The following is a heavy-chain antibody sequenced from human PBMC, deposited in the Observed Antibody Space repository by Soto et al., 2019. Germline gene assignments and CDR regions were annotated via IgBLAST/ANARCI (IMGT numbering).Heavy chain of an antibody. CDR3: VRVNMGSSSGFDY. CDR1: GGSISSYY. D-gene: IGHD6-19*01. CDR2: IYYSGST. J-gene: IGHJ4*02. V-gene: IGHV4-59*01. Sequence: SETLSLTCTVSGGSISSYYWSWIRQPPGKGLEWIGYIYYSGSTHYNPSLTSRVTISVDTSKNQFSLRLSSVTAADTAVYYCVRVNMGSSSGFDYWGQGTLVTVSS.